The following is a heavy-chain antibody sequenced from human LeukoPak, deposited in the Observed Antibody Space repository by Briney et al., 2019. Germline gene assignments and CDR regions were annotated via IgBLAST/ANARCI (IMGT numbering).Heavy chain of an antibody. V-gene: IGHV1-69*13. CDR3: ARTPSFARSYFDY. CDR2: IIPMFGTA. Sequence: ASVNVSCKASGGTFSRYAISWVRQAPGQGREWMGGIIPMFGTANYAQKFQGRVTITADESTSTAYMEVSSLRAEDTAVYYCARTPSFARSYFDYWGQGTLVTVSS. J-gene: IGHJ4*02. CDR1: GGTFSRYA. D-gene: IGHD1-14*01.